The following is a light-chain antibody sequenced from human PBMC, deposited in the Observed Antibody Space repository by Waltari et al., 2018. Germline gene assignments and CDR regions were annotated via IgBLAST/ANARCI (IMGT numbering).Light chain of an antibody. CDR3: STWDGSLTGVV. CDR1: SSNIGSHT. V-gene: IGLV1-44*01. J-gene: IGLJ3*02. Sequence: QSVLTQPPSASGTPGQTVTISCSGSSSNIGSHTVNWYQHLPGTAPKLLIYNNNQRPSGVPDRVSGSKSGTSASLALSGLQSDDEAHYYCSTWDGSLTGVVFGGGTKLTVL. CDR2: NNN.